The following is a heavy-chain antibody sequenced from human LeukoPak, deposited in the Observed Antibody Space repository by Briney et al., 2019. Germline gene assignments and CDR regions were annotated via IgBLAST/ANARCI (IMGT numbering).Heavy chain of an antibody. D-gene: IGHD2-2*01. J-gene: IGHJ6*03. CDR2: ISAYNGNT. CDR3: ALNAYCSSNSCWGNYYYYYMDF. CDR1: GGTFSSYA. Sequence: GASVKVSCKASGGTFSSYAISWVRQAPGQGLEWMGWISAYNGNTNYAQKLQGRVTMTTDTSTSTAYMELRSLSSADTAMYYCALNAYCSSNSCWGNYYYYYMDFWGKGTAVTVSS. V-gene: IGHV1-18*01.